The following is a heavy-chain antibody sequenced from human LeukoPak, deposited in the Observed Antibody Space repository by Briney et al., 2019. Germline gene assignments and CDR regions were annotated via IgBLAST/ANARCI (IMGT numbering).Heavy chain of an antibody. D-gene: IGHD3-3*01. CDR2: ISGSGGNT. J-gene: IGHJ6*02. V-gene: IGHV3-23*01. CDR3: ASSLRITIFGSPGGMDV. Sequence: GESLRLSCAAAGFTFSSYSMSWVSQAPGKVLEWVSVISGSGGNTYYADSVKGRFTISRENAKNSLYLQMNSLRAEDTAVYYCASSLRITIFGSPGGMDVWGQGTTVTVSS. CDR1: GFTFSSYS.